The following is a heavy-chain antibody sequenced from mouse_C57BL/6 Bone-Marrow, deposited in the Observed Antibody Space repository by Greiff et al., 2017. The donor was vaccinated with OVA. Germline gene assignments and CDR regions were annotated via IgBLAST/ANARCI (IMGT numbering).Heavy chain of an antibody. CDR2: IRLKSDNYAT. Sequence: EVKVEESGGGLVQPGGSMKLSCVASGFTFSNYWMNWVRQSPEKGLEWVAQIRLKSDNYATHYAESVKGRFTISRDDSKSSVYLQMNNLRAEDTGIYYCTEGLYYDYDGGFAYWGQGTLVTVSA. V-gene: IGHV6-3*01. CDR3: TEGLYYDYDGGFAY. D-gene: IGHD2-4*01. CDR1: GFTFSNYW. J-gene: IGHJ3*01.